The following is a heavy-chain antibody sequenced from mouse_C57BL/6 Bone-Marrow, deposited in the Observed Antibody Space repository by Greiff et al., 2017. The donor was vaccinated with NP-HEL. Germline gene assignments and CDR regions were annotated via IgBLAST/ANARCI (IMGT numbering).Heavy chain of an antibody. V-gene: IGHV1-26*01. D-gene: IGHD1-1*01. Sequence: VQLQQSGPELVKPGASVKISCKASGYTFTDYYMNWVKQSHGKSLEWIGDINPNNGGTSYNQKFKGKATLTVDKSSSTAYMELRSLTSEDSAVYYCAREYYGSPYYAMDYWGQGTSVTVSS. CDR1: GYTFTDYY. CDR2: INPNNGGT. J-gene: IGHJ4*01. CDR3: AREYYGSPYYAMDY.